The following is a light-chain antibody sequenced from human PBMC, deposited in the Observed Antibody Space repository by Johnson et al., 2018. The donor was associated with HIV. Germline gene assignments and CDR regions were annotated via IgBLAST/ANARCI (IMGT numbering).Light chain of an antibody. CDR2: DNN. J-gene: IGLJ1*01. Sequence: QSVLTQPPSVSAAPGQKVTISCSGSSSNIGNNYVSWYQQIPGTAPKLLIFDNNKRPSGIPDRFSASKSGTSVTLGITGLQTGDEADYYCGTWDSSLSAHYVFGTGTKVTVL. V-gene: IGLV1-51*01. CDR3: GTWDSSLSAHYV. CDR1: SSNIGNNY.